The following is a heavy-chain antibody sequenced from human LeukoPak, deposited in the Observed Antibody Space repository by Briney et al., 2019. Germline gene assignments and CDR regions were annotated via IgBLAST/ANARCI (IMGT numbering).Heavy chain of an antibody. D-gene: IGHD6-13*01. CDR2: IKQDGSEK. CDR3: ARPHSSSPDAFDI. Sequence: GGSLRLSCAASGFTFSSYWMSWVRQAPGKGLEWVANIKQDGSEKYYVDSVKGRFTISRDNSKNALYLQMNSLRAEDTAVYYCARPHSSSPDAFDIWGQGTMVTVSS. V-gene: IGHV3-7*01. CDR1: GFTFSSYW. J-gene: IGHJ3*02.